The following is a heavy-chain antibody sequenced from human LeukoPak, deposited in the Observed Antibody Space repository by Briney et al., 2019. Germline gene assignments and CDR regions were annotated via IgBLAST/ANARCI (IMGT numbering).Heavy chain of an antibody. CDR2: IKYDGSYT. J-gene: IGHJ4*02. D-gene: IGHD5-24*01. Sequence: PGGSLRLSCATSGFTLSLAWMHWVRHAPGKGLEWVSRIKYDGSYTNYADSVKGRFTISRDNARNTLSLHMISLRAEDTAVYFCVRDGDAYNFDFWGQGVLVTVSS. CDR1: GFTLSLAW. V-gene: IGHV3-74*01. CDR3: VRDGDAYNFDF.